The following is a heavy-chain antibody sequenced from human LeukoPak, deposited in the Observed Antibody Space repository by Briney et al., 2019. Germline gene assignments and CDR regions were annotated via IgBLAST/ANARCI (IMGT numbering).Heavy chain of an antibody. CDR2: ISGSGGST. D-gene: IGHD3-22*01. CDR3: AKVIRRGYYYDSSGYSSGRGFDY. J-gene: IGHJ4*02. V-gene: IGHV3-23*01. Sequence: PGGSLRLSCAASGFTFSSYAMSWVRQAPGKGLEWVSAISGSGGSTYYADSVKGRITISRDNSKNTLYLQMNSLRAEDTAVYYCAKVIRRGYYYDSSGYSSGRGFDYWGQGTLVTVSS. CDR1: GFTFSSYA.